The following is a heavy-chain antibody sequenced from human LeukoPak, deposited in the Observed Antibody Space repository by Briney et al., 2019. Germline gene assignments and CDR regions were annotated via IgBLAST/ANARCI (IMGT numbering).Heavy chain of an antibody. D-gene: IGHD3-22*01. J-gene: IGHJ4*02. V-gene: IGHV4-39*07. CDR2: IYYSGST. Sequence: PSQTLSLTCTVSGGSISSGGYYWSWIRQPPGKGLEWIGSIYYSGSTYYNPSLKSRVTISVDTSKNQFSLKLSSVTAADTAVYYCARDYQYYDSSGYPYWGQGTLVTVSS. CDR3: ARDYQYYDSSGYPY. CDR1: GGSISSGGYY.